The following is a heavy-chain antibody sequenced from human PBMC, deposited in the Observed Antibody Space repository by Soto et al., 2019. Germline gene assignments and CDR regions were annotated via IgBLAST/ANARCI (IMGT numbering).Heavy chain of an antibody. CDR3: ARDYYSMDV. V-gene: IGHV4-30-2*06. CDR2: TYQSGSA. CDR1: GGSISSGGYS. J-gene: IGHJ6*02. Sequence: QLQLQESGSGLVKPSQTLSLTCTVSGGSISSGGYSWTWIRQSPGKGLEWIGYTYQSGSAYYNPSLKSRVTISVDRSKTQFSLNLTSVTAADTAVYYCARDYYSMDVWGQGTTVTVSS.